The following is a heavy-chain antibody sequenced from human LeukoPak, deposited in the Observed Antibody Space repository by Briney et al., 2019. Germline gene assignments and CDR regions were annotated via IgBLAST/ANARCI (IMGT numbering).Heavy chain of an antibody. V-gene: IGHV4-59*01. D-gene: IGHD2-15*01. CDR3: ARAPRSIGYYGMDV. J-gene: IGHJ6*04. Sequence: SETLSLTCTVSGGSISSYYWSWIRQPPGKGLEWIGYIYYSGSTNYNPSLKSRDTISVDTSKNQFSLKLSSVTAADTAVYYCARAPRSIGYYGMDVWGKGTTVTVSS. CDR2: IYYSGST. CDR1: GGSISSYY.